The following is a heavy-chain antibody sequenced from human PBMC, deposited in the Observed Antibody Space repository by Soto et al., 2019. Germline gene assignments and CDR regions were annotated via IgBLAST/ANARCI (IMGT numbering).Heavy chain of an antibody. CDR3: ARELGDVVTRGWSLDL. J-gene: IGHJ2*01. CDR2: IGVGGDT. Sequence: EEHLMESGGGLVQPGGSLRLSCAASGFTFSRSDMHWVRQAPGKRLEWVSAIGVGGDTYYSDSVEGRFTISRENAKNSLYLQMNSLRAGDTAVYYCARELGDVVTRGWSLDLWGRGTLVTVSS. CDR1: GFTFSRSD. D-gene: IGHD2-21*02. V-gene: IGHV3-13*01.